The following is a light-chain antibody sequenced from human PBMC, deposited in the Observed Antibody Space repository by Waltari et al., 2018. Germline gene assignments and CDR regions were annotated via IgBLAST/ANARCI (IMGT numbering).Light chain of an antibody. CDR1: QSVFNY. J-gene: IGKJ4*01. Sequence: VLTQSPATLSLSAGERATLSCRASQSVFNYLAWYQQKPGQAPRLLIYDTSKRATGIPARFSGSGSVTDFPLTISNLEAEDFALYYCQQGSILPLTFGGGTKVEIK. CDR3: QQGSILPLT. V-gene: IGKV3-11*01. CDR2: DTS.